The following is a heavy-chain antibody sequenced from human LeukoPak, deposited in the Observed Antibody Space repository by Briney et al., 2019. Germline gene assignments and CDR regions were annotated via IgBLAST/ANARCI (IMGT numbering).Heavy chain of an antibody. CDR2: IYYSGST. CDR1: GGSISSGGYY. J-gene: IGHJ4*02. Sequence: SETLSLTCTVSGGSISSGGYYWSWIRQPPGKGLEWIGYIYYSGSTNYNPSLKSRVTISVDTSKNQFSLKLSSVTAADTAVYYCARVGAANEYYWGQGTLVTVSS. D-gene: IGHD1-1*01. V-gene: IGHV4-61*08. CDR3: ARVGAANEYY.